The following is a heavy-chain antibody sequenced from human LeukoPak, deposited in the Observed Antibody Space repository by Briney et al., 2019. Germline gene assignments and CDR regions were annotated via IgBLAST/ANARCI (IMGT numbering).Heavy chain of an antibody. CDR2: INPSGGST. CDR1: GYTFTSCY. Sequence: ASVKVSCKASGYTFTSCYMHWVRQAPGQGLEWMGIINPSGGSTSYAQKFQGRVTMTRDTSTSTVYMELSSLRSEDTAVYYCARALLRYFDWLCLGYWGQGALVTVSS. J-gene: IGHJ4*02. V-gene: IGHV1-46*03. CDR3: ARALLRYFDWLCLGY. D-gene: IGHD3-9*01.